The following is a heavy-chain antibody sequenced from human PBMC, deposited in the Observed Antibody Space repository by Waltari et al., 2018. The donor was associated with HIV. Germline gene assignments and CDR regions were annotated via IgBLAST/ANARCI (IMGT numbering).Heavy chain of an antibody. J-gene: IGHJ4*02. Sequence: EVQLVESGGGLVQPGRSLRLSCAATGFTFDDYAMHWVRQAPGKGLEWVAGISWNSGSIGYEDSVKGRFTISRDNAKNSVYLEMNSLRTEDTALYYCAKGPFDYWGQGTLVTV. CDR1: GFTFDDYA. CDR2: ISWNSGSI. CDR3: AKGPFDY. V-gene: IGHV3-9*01.